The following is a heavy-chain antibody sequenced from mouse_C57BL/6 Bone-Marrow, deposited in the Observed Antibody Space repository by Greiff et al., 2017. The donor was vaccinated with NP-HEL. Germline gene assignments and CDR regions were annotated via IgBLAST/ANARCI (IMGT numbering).Heavy chain of an antibody. J-gene: IGHJ1*03. CDR3: AKKDYSNLLYFDV. Sequence: VQLQESGPGLVQPSQSLSITCTVSGFSLTSYGVHWVRQSPGKGLEWLGVIRRGGSTDYNAAFMSRLSITKDNSKSQVFFKMNSLQADDTAIYYCAKKDYSNLLYFDVWGTGTTVTVSS. V-gene: IGHV2-5*01. CDR1: GFSLTSYG. D-gene: IGHD2-5*01. CDR2: IRRGGST.